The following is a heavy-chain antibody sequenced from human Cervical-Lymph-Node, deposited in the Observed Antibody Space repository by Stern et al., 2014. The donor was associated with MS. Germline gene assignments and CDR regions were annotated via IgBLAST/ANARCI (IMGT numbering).Heavy chain of an antibody. V-gene: IGHV2-5*01. CDR1: GFSLSTSGVG. D-gene: IGHD2/OR15-2a*01. Sequence: QVTLKESGPTLVKPTQTLTLTCTFSGFSLSTSGVGVGWIRQPPGKALEWLALSYWYHDKRYSPSLKSRLTITKYTSKNQVVLTITNMDPVDTATYYCTRSNISAEYFQHWGQGTLVTVSS. CDR3: TRSNISAEYFQH. CDR2: SYWYHDK. J-gene: IGHJ1*01.